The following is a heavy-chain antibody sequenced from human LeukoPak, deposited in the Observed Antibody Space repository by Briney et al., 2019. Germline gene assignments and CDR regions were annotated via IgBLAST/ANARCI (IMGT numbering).Heavy chain of an antibody. Sequence: SETLSLTCTVSGGSIRNSNHYWGWVRQPPGKGLEWLGTIYYSRNTYYSPSLKSRITISVDTSKDQFSLSLTSVTTADTAVYFCMRHEEEDGYNAKPFDYWGQGTLVTVSS. CDR3: MRHEEEDGYNAKPFDY. CDR1: GGSIRNSNHY. V-gene: IGHV4-39*01. J-gene: IGHJ4*02. D-gene: IGHD5-24*01. CDR2: IYYSRNT.